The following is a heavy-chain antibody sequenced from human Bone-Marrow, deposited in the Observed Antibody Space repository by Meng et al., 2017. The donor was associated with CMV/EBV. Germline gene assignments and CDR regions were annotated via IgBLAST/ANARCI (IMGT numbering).Heavy chain of an antibody. Sequence: ASVKVSCKASGDTFSSYTISWVRQAPGQGLEWMGRMNPNSGNTGYAQKFQGRVTITRNTSISTSYMELSSLRSEDTAVYYCARGYIVVVPAALRSYYYVIDVWGQGTTVTVSS. J-gene: IGHJ6*02. D-gene: IGHD2-2*01. CDR3: ARGYIVVVPAALRSYYYVIDV. V-gene: IGHV1-8*03. CDR2: MNPNSGNT. CDR1: GDTFSSYT.